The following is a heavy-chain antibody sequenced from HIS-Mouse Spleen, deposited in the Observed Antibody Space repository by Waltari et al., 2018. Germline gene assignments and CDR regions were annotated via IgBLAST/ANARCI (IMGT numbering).Heavy chain of an antibody. V-gene: IGHV4-31*03. J-gene: IGHJ5*02. D-gene: IGHD3-3*01. CDR1: GGSISSGGYY. Sequence: QVQLQESGPGLVKPSQTLSLTCTVSGGSISSGGYYWSWIRQHPGKGLEWIGYIYYSGSTYYTPFLKSRVNISVATSKNQFSLKLSSVTAADTAVYYCARSPYYDFWSGYSDNWFDPWGQGTLVTVSS. CDR2: IYYSGST. CDR3: ARSPYYDFWSGYSDNWFDP.